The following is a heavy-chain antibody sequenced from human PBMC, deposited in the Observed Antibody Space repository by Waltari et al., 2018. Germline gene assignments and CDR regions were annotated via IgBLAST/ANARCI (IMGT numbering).Heavy chain of an antibody. CDR1: GGSIDSGSYY. V-gene: IGHV4-61*02. CDR3: ARGPLLSKVDY. Sequence: QVQLQESGPGLVKPSQTLSLTCPVSGGSIDSGSYYWRWIRQPAGKGLEWIGRIYTSGSTNYNPSLKSRVTISVDTSKNQFSLNLSSVTAADTAVYYCARGPLLSKVDYWGQGTLVTVSS. D-gene: IGHD1-26*01. CDR2: IYTSGST. J-gene: IGHJ4*02.